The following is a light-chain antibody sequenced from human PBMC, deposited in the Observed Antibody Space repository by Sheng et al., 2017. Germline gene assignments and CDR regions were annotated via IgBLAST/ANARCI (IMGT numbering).Light chain of an antibody. CDR1: QSVSNY. Sequence: EVVLTQSPATLSLSPGERATLSCRASQSVSNYLAWYQQKPGQVPRLLIYDASNRATGIPARFSGSGSGTDFTLTISSLEAEDFAVYYCHHRNRWPPLTFGGGTRVEIK. CDR3: HHRNRWPPLT. J-gene: IGKJ4*01. CDR2: DAS. V-gene: IGKV3-11*01.